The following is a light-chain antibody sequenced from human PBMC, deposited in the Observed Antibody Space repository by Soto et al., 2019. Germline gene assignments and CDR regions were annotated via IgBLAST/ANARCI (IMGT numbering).Light chain of an antibody. CDR1: QSVDINF. Sequence: EIVLTQSPGTLSLSPGERATLSCKSSQSVDINFLAWYQQKRGQHPRLLIYGASSRATGIPDRFSGSGSGTDFTLTITRLEPEDCAVYYCQHFCGSSLTCGGGTNIEIK. CDR2: GAS. V-gene: IGKV3-20*01. J-gene: IGKJ4*01. CDR3: QHFCGSSLT.